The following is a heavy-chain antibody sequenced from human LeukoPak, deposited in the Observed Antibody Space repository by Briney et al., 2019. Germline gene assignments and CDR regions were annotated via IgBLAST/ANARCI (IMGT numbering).Heavy chain of an antibody. J-gene: IGHJ4*02. CDR2: MNPNSGNT. Sequence: ASVKVSCKASGYTFTSYDINWVRQATGQGLEWMGWMNPNSGNTGYVQKFQGRVTMTRNTSISTAYMELSSLRSEDTAVYYCARVGKRQPTFDYWGQGTLVTVSS. V-gene: IGHV1-8*01. D-gene: IGHD1-1*01. CDR1: GYTFTSYD. CDR3: ARVGKRQPTFDY.